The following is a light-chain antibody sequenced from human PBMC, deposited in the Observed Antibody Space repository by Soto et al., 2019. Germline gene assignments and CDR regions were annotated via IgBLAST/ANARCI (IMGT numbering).Light chain of an antibody. J-gene: IGKJ4*01. CDR3: QQYGSSPAFT. V-gene: IGKV3-20*01. Sequence: IVLTQSPGTLSLSPGERATLSCRASQSVSSSYLAWYQQKPGQAPRLLIYGASSRATGIPDRFRGSGSGTDLTLTISRLEPEEFAVYYCQQYGSSPAFTFGGGTKVEFK. CDR1: QSVSSSY. CDR2: GAS.